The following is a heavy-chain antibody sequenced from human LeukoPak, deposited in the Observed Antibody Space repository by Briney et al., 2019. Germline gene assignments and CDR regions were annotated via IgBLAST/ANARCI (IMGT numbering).Heavy chain of an antibody. D-gene: IGHD6-25*01. CDR3: STAFTATGAAGYFDY. CDR1: GFTFGDAW. V-gene: IGHV3-15*01. Sequence: WGSLRRSCAASGFTFGDAWMTWVRQAPGRGLEWVGRIQRKVDGGPTYFAAPVKGRFTISRDDSKNTLYLQMNSLKTEDTAVYYCSTAFTATGAAGYFDYWGQGALVTVSS. CDR2: IQRKVDGGPT. J-gene: IGHJ4*02.